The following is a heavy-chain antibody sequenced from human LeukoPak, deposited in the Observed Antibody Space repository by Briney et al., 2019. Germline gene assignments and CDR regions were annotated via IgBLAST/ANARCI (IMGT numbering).Heavy chain of an antibody. CDR1: GYTFTSYY. CDR2: INPSGGST. V-gene: IGHV1-46*01. Sequence: ASVKVSCKASGYTFTSYYMHWVRQAPGQGLGWMGIINPSGGSTSYAQKFQGRVTMTWDTSTSTAYMELSSLRSEDTAVYYCARSEWELLTLDYWGQGTLVTVSS. D-gene: IGHD1-26*01. J-gene: IGHJ4*02. CDR3: ARSEWELLTLDY.